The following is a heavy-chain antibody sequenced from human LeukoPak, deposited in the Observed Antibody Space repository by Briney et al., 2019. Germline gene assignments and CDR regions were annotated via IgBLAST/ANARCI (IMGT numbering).Heavy chain of an antibody. Sequence: SETLSLTCTVSGGSISSSSYYWGWIRQPPGKGLEWIGEINHSGSTNYNPSLKSRVTISVDTSKNQFSLKLSSVTAADTAVYYCARHITFGGVMRASRFDPWGQGTLVTVSS. J-gene: IGHJ5*02. CDR1: GGSISSSSYY. CDR2: INHSGST. CDR3: ARHITFGGVMRASRFDP. V-gene: IGHV4-39*01. D-gene: IGHD3-16*01.